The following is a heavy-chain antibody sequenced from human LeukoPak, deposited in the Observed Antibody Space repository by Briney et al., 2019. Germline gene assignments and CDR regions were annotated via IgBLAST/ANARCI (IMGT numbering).Heavy chain of an antibody. CDR1: GFIFSDYW. V-gene: IGHV3-74*01. J-gene: IGHJ4*02. CDR3: ARGGRYAYFLDY. CDR2: IKSDGSST. Sequence: GGSLRLSCAASGFIFSDYWMHWVRHGPGKGLVWVSRIKSDGSSTSYAESVKGRFTISRDNAKNTVYVHMNSLRDEDTAVYYCARGGRYAYFLDYWGQGTLVTVSS. D-gene: IGHD3-16*01.